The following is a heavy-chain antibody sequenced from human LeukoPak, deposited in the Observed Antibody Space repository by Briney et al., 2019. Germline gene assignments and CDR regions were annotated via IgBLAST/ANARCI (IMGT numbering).Heavy chain of an antibody. Sequence: GGSLRLSCAASGFTFSSYAVTWVRQAPGKGLEWVSAISGGGGSTYYADSVKGRFTISRDNSKNTLYLQMNSLKTEDTALYYCTTDGFTWTGSYYYGMDVWGQGTTVTVSS. D-gene: IGHD3-10*01. CDR3: TTDGFTWTGSYYYGMDV. J-gene: IGHJ6*02. CDR2: ISGGGGST. V-gene: IGHV3-23*01. CDR1: GFTFSSYA.